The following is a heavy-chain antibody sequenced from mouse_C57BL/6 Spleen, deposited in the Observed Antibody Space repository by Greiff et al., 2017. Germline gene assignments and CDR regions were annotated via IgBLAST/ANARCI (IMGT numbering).Heavy chain of an antibody. CDR3: ARWGEAAWFAY. D-gene: IGHD2-13*01. CDR2: INPYNGGT. CDR1: GYTFTDYY. V-gene: IGHV1-19*01. J-gene: IGHJ3*01. Sequence: VQLQQSGPVLVKPGASVKMSCKASGYTFTDYYMNWGKQSHGKSLEWIGVINPYNGGTSYNQKFKGKATLIVDKSSSTAYMELNSLTSEDSAVYYCARWGEAAWFAYWGQGTLVTVSA.